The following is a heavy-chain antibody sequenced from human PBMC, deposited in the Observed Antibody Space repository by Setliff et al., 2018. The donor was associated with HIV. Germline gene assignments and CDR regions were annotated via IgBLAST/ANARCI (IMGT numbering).Heavy chain of an antibody. Sequence: PGGSLRLSCAASGFTFSRYEMNWVRQAPGKGLEWVSYISSSGSTIYYADSVKGRFTISRDNAKNSLYLQMNSLRAEDTAVYYCARKGYSGSYGYWGQGTLVTVSS. D-gene: IGHD1-26*01. J-gene: IGHJ4*02. V-gene: IGHV3-48*03. CDR2: ISSSGSTI. CDR3: ARKGYSGSYGY. CDR1: GFTFSRYE.